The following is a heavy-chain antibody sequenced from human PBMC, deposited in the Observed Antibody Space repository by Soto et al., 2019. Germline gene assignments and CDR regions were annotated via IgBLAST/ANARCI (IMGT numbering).Heavy chain of an antibody. D-gene: IGHD4-17*01. J-gene: IGHJ6*03. V-gene: IGHV1-18*01. CDR2: ISAYNGNT. CDR1: GYTFTSYG. Sequence: ASVKVSCKASGYTFTSYGISWVRQAPGQGLEWMGWISAYNGNTNYAQKLQGRVTMTTDTSTSTAYMELRGLRSDDTAVYYCARAFYGDYQDYYYYYMDVWGKGTTVTVS. CDR3: ARAFYGDYQDYYYYYMDV.